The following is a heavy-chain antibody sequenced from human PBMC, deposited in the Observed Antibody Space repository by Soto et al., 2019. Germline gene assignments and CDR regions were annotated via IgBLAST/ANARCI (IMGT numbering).Heavy chain of an antibody. CDR3: ARERPDGSRLDP. CDR2: ISYSGST. J-gene: IGHJ5*02. CDR1: GDSISSHY. D-gene: IGHD6-13*01. V-gene: IGHV4-59*11. Sequence: SETLSLTCSVSGDSISSHYWSWFRQPPGKGLEWIGYISYSGSTNYNPSLKSRVTISVDTSKNQFSLKLSSVTAADTAVYYCARERPDGSRLDPWGQGTLVTVS.